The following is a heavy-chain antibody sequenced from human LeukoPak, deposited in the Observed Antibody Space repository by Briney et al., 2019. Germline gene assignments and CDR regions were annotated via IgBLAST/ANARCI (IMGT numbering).Heavy chain of an antibody. Sequence: SQTLSLTCTVSGGSISSGGYYWSWIRQHPGKGLEWIGYIYYSGSTYYNPSLKSRVTISVDTSKNQFSLKLSSVTAADTAVYHCAREGTPRGDPAYYYYGMDVWGQGTTVTVSS. D-gene: IGHD2-21*02. V-gene: IGHV4-31*03. CDR3: AREGTPRGDPAYYYYGMDV. CDR2: IYYSGST. CDR1: GGSISSGGYY. J-gene: IGHJ6*02.